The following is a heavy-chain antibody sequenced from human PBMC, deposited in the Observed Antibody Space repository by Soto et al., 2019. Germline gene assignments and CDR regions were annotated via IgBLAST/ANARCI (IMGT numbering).Heavy chain of an antibody. Sequence: SETLSLTCAVYGGSFSGYYWSWIRQPPGKGLEWIGEINHSGSTNYNPSLKSRVTISVDTSKNQFSLKLSSVTAADTAVYYCARVKVILTGYYPYYYYYGMDVWGQGTTVT. D-gene: IGHD3-9*01. CDR2: INHSGST. J-gene: IGHJ6*01. CDR1: GGSFSGYY. V-gene: IGHV4-34*01. CDR3: ARVKVILTGYYPYYYYYGMDV.